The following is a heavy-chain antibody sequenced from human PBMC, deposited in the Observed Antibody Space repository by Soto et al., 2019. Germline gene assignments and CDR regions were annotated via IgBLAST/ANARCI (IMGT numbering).Heavy chain of an antibody. Sequence: GGSLRLSCAASGFTFSSYSMNWVRQAPGKGLEWVSSISSSSSYIYYADSVKGRFTISRDNAKNSLYLQMNSLRAEDPAVYYCARDLLPEYCSRTSCYNGYFQHWGQGTLVTVSS. CDR3: ARDLLPEYCSRTSCYNGYFQH. CDR2: ISSSSSYI. J-gene: IGHJ1*01. D-gene: IGHD2-2*02. V-gene: IGHV3-21*01. CDR1: GFTFSSYS.